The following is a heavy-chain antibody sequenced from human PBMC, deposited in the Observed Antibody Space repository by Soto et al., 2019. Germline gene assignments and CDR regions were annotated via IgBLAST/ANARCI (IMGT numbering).Heavy chain of an antibody. Sequence: LVQSGAEVKKPGASVIVSCKASGYTFNTYTLHWVRQAPGQGPEWLGSINPGYGNTKYSQKFQGRVIITRDTSATVAYMELSSLTSEDTAVYYCTREVRRNWFDPWGQGTLFTVSS. V-gene: IGHV1-3*01. CDR2: INPGYGNT. CDR1: GYTFNTYT. J-gene: IGHJ5*02. CDR3: TREVRRNWFDP.